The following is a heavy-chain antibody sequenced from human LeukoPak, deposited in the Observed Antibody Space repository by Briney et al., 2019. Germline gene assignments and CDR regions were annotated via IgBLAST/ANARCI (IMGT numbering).Heavy chain of an antibody. D-gene: IGHD6-6*01. J-gene: IGHJ4*02. V-gene: IGHV1-8*01. CDR2: MNPNSGNT. CDR1: GYTFTSYD. CDR3: ARDLDYSMGSSSPTPFDY. Sequence: ASVKVSCKASGYTFTSYDINWVRQATGQGLEWMGWMNPNSGNTGYAQKFQGRVTMTRDSSVSTAYMELSSLRSEDTAVYYCARDLDYSMGSSSPTPFDYWGQGTLVTVSS.